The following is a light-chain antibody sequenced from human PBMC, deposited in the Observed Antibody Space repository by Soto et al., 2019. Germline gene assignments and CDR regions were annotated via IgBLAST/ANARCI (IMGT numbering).Light chain of an antibody. Sequence: DIQMTQSPSTLSASVGDRVTITCRASQSINSRLAWYQQKPGKAPKILIYDASNLESGVPSRFSGGGSGTEFTLTISSLQPDDFATYYCQQYNSYSLTFGGGTKVEIK. CDR3: QQYNSYSLT. CDR2: DAS. V-gene: IGKV1-5*01. J-gene: IGKJ4*01. CDR1: QSINSR.